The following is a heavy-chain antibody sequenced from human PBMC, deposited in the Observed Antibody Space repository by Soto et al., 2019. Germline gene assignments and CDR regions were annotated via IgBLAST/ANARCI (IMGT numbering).Heavy chain of an antibody. V-gene: IGHV3-23*01. CDR2: ISGSGGST. CDR1: GFTFSNYA. Sequence: PGGSLRLSCAASGFTFSNYAMSWVRQTPGEGLEWVSAISGSGGSTYYADSVKGWFTISRDNSKNTVYLQMNSLRAEDTAVYYCAKAGGGGTPAPGSYWGEGTLVTVSS. D-gene: IGHD2-15*01. J-gene: IGHJ4*02. CDR3: AKAGGGGTPAPGSY.